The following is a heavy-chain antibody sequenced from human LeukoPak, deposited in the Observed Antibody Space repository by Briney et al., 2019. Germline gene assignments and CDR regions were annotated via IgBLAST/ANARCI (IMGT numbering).Heavy chain of an antibody. Sequence: PGGSLRLSCAASGFSFKDTGMHWVRQAPGKGPEWLTVIWFDGSTKYYADSLKGRFSISRDNTKGSLFLQLNSLRAEDTAVYYCARDLGYCTNGVCHTRSDYWGQGTLVAVSS. CDR1: GFSFKDTG. CDR2: IWFDGSTK. CDR3: ARDLGYCTNGVCHTRSDY. J-gene: IGHJ4*02. D-gene: IGHD2-8*01. V-gene: IGHV3-33*01.